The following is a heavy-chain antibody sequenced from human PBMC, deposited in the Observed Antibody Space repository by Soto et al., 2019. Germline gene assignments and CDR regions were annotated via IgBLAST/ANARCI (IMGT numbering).Heavy chain of an antibody. CDR3: ARSRPGDGVVTPGYGMDV. V-gene: IGHV1-69*13. Sequence: GASVKVSCKASGGTFNNYATSWVREAPGQGLEWMGGIIPIFGTANYAQKFQGRVTITADESTSTAYMELSSLRSEDTAVYYCARSRPGDGVVTPGYGMDVWGQGTTVTVSS. CDR1: GGTFNNYA. J-gene: IGHJ6*02. D-gene: IGHD3-3*01. CDR2: IIPIFGTA.